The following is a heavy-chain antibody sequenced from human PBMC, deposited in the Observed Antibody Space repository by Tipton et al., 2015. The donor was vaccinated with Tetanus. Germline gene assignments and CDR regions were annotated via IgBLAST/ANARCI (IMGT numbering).Heavy chain of an antibody. D-gene: IGHD2-21*01. V-gene: IGHV1-2*02. Sequence: QLVQSGAEVKKPGASLKVSCKASGYSFTGYYLYWVRQVPGQGLEWMGWIDPNSGGTAYGQKFQGRVTMTSDTSISTVDMELSRRRTDDAAVYYCGGERGDCLYCRRGDWAPGTTVSVS. CDR1: GYSFTGYY. CDR3: GGERGDCLYCRRGD. CDR2: IDPNSGGT. J-gene: IGHJ6*02.